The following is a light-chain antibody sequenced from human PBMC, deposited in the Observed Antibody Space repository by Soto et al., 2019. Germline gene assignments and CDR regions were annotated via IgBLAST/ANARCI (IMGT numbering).Light chain of an antibody. Sequence: EIVLTQSPGTLSLSPGERATLSCRASQSVSSSYLAWYQQKPGQAPRLLIYGASSRATGIPDRFSGSGSGIDFTLTISRLEPEDFAVYYCQQYGSSLPFTFGPGTKVDIK. CDR2: GAS. CDR1: QSVSSSY. J-gene: IGKJ3*01. V-gene: IGKV3-20*01. CDR3: QQYGSSLPFT.